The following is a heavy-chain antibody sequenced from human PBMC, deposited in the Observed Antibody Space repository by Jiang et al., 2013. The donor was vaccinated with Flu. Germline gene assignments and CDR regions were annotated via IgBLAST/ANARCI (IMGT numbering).Heavy chain of an antibody. V-gene: IGHV3-33*05. J-gene: IGHJ4*02. CDR3: ARSLDGYLDY. D-gene: IGHD1-26*01. CDR1: GFTFSSYG. Sequence: VVQPGRSLRLSCAASGFTFSSYGMHWVRQAPGKGLEWVTMISFNGGNKYYADSVKGRFTISRDNSKNTLYLQMNSLRAEDTAVYYCARSLDGYLDYWGQGTLVTVSS. CDR2: ISFNGGNK.